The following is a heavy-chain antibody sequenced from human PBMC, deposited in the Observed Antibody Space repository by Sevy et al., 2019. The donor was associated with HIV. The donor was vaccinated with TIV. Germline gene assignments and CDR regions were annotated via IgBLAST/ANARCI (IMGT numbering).Heavy chain of an antibody. CDR1: GFTFTNYG. CDR2: ISNSGANT. CDR3: AKEWTLLSDWYGEFEY. D-gene: IGHD6-19*01. Sequence: GGSLRLSCAASGFTFTNYGMHWVRQAPGKGLEWVSGISNSGANTYYADSVRGRFTVSRDNSKNTVYLQLNSLRAEDTAIYYCAKEWTLLSDWYGEFEYWGKGTLVTV. V-gene: IGHV3-23*01. J-gene: IGHJ4*02.